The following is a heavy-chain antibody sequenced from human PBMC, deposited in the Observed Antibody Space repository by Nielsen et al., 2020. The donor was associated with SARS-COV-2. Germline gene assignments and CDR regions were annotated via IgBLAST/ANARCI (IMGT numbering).Heavy chain of an antibody. V-gene: IGHV1-69*01. J-gene: IGHJ6*02. D-gene: IGHD5-18*01. CDR3: AREDTAMVTGVVSYYYYGMDV. Sequence: WVRQAPGQGLEWMGGIIPIFGTANYAQKFQGRVTITADESTSTAYMELSSLRSEDTAVYYCAREDTAMVTGVVSYYYYGMDVWGQGTTVTVSS. CDR2: IIPIFGTA.